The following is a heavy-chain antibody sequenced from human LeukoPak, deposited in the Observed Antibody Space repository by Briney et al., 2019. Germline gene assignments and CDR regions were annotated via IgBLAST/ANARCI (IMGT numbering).Heavy chain of an antibody. CDR3: ARDRAVYSDSRGYYPDAFDI. CDR1: GFTFSSYN. J-gene: IGHJ3*02. D-gene: IGHD3-22*01. CDR2: ISSRSNYI. Sequence: PGGSLTLSCAASGFTFSSYNMNWVRQAPGKALEWFSSISSRSNYIYLADSLKGRFTISRDNAKNSLYLQLISLRAEDTAMYYCARDRAVYSDSRGYYPDAFDIWGQGTMVTVSS. V-gene: IGHV3-21*01.